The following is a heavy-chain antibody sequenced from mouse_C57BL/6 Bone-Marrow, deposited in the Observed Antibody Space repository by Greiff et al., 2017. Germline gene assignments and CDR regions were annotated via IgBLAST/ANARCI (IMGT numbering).Heavy chain of an antibody. CDR2: IDPNSGGT. Sequence: VQLQQPGAELVKPGASVKLSCKASGYTFTSYWMHWVKQRPGRGLEWIGRIDPNSGGTKYNEKFKSKATLTVDKPSSAAYMQLSSLTSEDSAVYDCARLTTVVAYYFDYWGQGTTLTVSS. CDR3: ARLTTVVAYYFDY. CDR1: GYTFTSYW. D-gene: IGHD1-1*01. J-gene: IGHJ2*01. V-gene: IGHV1-72*01.